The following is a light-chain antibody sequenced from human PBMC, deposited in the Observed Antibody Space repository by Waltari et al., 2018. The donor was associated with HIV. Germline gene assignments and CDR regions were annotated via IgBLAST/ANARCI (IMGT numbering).Light chain of an antibody. V-gene: IGLV2-8*01. CDR1: SSDVGGYNY. CDR3: SSYAGSNNVV. J-gene: IGLJ2*01. Sequence: QSALTQPPSASGSPGQSVTISCTGTSSDVGGYNYVSWYQQHPGKAPKLMIYGVNTRPSGVPDLFSGSKSGNTASLTVAGLRAEDEAAYYSSSYAGSNNVVFGGGTKLTVL. CDR2: GVN.